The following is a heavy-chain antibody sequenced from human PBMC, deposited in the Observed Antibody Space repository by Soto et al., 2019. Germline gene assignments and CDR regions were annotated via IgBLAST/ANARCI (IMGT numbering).Heavy chain of an antibody. J-gene: IGHJ2*01. D-gene: IGHD5-12*01. CDR3: ARGVVSGFEHWYFDL. V-gene: IGHV1-69*01. CDR1: GVSFTDHD. CDR2: FTFKFGTA. Sequence: QVQLVQSGAEVKKPGSSVKVSCRASGVSFTDHDISWLRQAPGQGLEWIGGFTFKFGTANYAPIFQGRVSITADESKTTASVTLSSLRPEDTAVYFCARGVVSGFEHWYFDLWGRGTLITVSS.